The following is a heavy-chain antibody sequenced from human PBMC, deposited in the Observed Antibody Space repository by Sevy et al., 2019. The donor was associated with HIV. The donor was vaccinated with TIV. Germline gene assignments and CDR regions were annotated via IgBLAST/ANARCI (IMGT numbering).Heavy chain of an antibody. V-gene: IGHV3-33*01. CDR3: ARVTPDQDGTTIDS. Sequence: GGSLRLSCAASGFIFSNFGINWVRQAPGKGLEWVAIIWHDGTKKHYLETVKGRFTISRDNSKNTVYLQMNSMRVEDSGIYYCARVTPDQDGTTIDSWGLGTLVTVSS. CDR1: GFIFSNFG. CDR2: IWHDGTKK. J-gene: IGHJ4*02. D-gene: IGHD4-4*01.